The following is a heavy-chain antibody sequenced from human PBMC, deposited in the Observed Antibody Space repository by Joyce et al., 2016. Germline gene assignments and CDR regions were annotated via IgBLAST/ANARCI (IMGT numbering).Heavy chain of an antibody. Sequence: QERLVQSGAAVKTPGASLKVSCKASGYRFTSYYIHWVRQAPGQGLECMGMIGDSGGYTSYAQKVQGKVTMTRDMAAETVYMDFRSLGSEDTAVYYCARVMFPGVGGTKDAFDIWGQGTMVSVSA. CDR1: GYRFTSYY. J-gene: IGHJ3*02. V-gene: IGHV1-46*01. D-gene: IGHD1-26*01. CDR3: ARVMFPGVGGTKDAFDI. CDR2: IGDSGGYT.